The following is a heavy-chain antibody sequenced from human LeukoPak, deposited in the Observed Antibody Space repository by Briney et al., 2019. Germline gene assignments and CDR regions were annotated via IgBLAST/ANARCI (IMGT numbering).Heavy chain of an antibody. CDR1: GGSISSYY. CDR2: IYYSGST. D-gene: IGHD1-26*01. V-gene: IGHV4-59*01. Sequence: SETLSLTCTVSGGSISSYYWSWIRQPPGKGLEWIGYIYYSGSTNYNPSLKSRVTISVDTSKNQFSLKLSSVTAADTAVYYCARDGVGATYDYWGQGTLVTVSS. J-gene: IGHJ4*02. CDR3: ARDGVGATYDY.